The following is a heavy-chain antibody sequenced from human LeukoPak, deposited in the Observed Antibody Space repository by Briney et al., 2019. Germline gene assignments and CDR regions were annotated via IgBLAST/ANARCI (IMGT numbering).Heavy chain of an antibody. Sequence: KPSDTLSLTCVVSRYSINSGYYWGWIRQPPGKGLEWIGSIYHSGSTYYNPSLKSRVTISVDTSKNQFSLKPTSVTAADTAVYYCARVNNYYGTSAYYYEGAFDIWGQGTMVTVSS. J-gene: IGHJ3*02. CDR2: IYHSGST. CDR1: RYSINSGYY. D-gene: IGHD3-22*01. V-gene: IGHV4-38-2*01. CDR3: ARVNNYYGTSAYYYEGAFDI.